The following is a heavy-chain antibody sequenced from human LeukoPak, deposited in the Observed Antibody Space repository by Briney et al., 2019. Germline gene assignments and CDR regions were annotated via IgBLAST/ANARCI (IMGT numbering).Heavy chain of an antibody. CDR3: ASQYDFWSGYYDY. J-gene: IGHJ4*02. V-gene: IGHV3-33*01. CDR1: GFTFSSYG. CDR2: IWYDGSNK. Sequence: PGRSLRLSCAASGFTFSSYGMHWVRQAPGKGLEWVAVIWYDGSNKYYADSVKGRFTISRDNSKNTLYLQMNSLRAEDTAVYYCASQYDFWSGYYDYWGQGTLVTVSS. D-gene: IGHD3-3*01.